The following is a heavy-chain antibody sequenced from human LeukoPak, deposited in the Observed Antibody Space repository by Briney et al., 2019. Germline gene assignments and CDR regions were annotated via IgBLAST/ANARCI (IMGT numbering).Heavy chain of an antibody. Sequence: GGSLRLSCAASGFTFDNYGMSWVRQAPGKGLEWVSGINWNGGSTGYADSVKGRFTISRDNAKNSLYLQMNSLRAEDTAVYYCARDSSSGYYCDYWGQGTLVTVSS. V-gene: IGHV3-20*04. J-gene: IGHJ4*02. CDR1: GFTFDNYG. CDR3: ARDSSSGYYCDY. CDR2: INWNGGST. D-gene: IGHD3-22*01.